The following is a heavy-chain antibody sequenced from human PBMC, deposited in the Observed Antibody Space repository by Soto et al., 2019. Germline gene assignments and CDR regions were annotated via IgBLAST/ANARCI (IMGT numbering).Heavy chain of an antibody. CDR2: IIPILGIA. CDR3: AKGVGATPYYYYGMDV. CDR1: GGTFRSYT. D-gene: IGHD1-26*01. J-gene: IGHJ6*02. Sequence: QVQLVQSGAEVKKPGSSVKVSCKASGGTFRSYTISWVRQAPGQGLEWMGRIIPILGIANYAQKFQGRVTITADKSTSTAYMDLSSLRSEDTAVYYCAKGVGATPYYYYGMDVWGQGTTVTVSS. V-gene: IGHV1-69*02.